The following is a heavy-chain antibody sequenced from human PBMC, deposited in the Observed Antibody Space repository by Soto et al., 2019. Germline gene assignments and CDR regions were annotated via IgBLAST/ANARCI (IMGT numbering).Heavy chain of an antibody. D-gene: IGHD3-10*01. CDR1: GGSISSSNW. Sequence: SETLSLTCAVSGGSISSSNWWSWVRQPPGKGLGWIGEIYHSGSTNYNPSLKSRVTISVDKSKNQFSLKLSSVTAADTAVYYCARGTYGSGSYDYYYGMDVWGQGTTVTVSS. J-gene: IGHJ6*02. CDR2: IYHSGST. CDR3: ARGTYGSGSYDYYYGMDV. V-gene: IGHV4-4*02.